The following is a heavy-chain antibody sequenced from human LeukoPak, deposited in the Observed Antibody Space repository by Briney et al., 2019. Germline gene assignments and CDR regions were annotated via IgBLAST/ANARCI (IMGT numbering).Heavy chain of an antibody. D-gene: IGHD6-6*01. CDR3: ARVRSSSSNGMDV. V-gene: IGHV4-59*01. Sequence: ASETLSLTCTVSGGSISSYYWSWIRQPPGKGLEWIGYIYYSGSTNYNPSLKSRVTISVDTSKNQFSLKLTSVTAADTAVYYCARVRSSSSNGMDVWGQGTTVTVS. CDR2: IYYSGST. J-gene: IGHJ6*02. CDR1: GGSISSYY.